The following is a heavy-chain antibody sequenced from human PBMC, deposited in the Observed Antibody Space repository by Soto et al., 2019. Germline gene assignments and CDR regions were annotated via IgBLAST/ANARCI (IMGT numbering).Heavy chain of an antibody. Sequence: PETLSLTCTVSGGSVSNSYWGWIRQPPGKGLEWVAYVYYSGSTNYNPSLGSRVTISVDKSKNQFSLKMTSVTGVDTAVYYCARGRSHEWELLVQYFDYWGQGTLVTVS. V-gene: IGHV4-59*02. J-gene: IGHJ4*02. CDR2: VYYSGST. D-gene: IGHD1-26*01. CDR3: ARGRSHEWELLVQYFDY. CDR1: GGSVSNSY.